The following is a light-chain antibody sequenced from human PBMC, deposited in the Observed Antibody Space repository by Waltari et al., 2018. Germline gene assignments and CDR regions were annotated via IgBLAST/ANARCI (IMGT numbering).Light chain of an antibody. CDR2: AAS. CDR3: QHYYDNPYS. Sequence: IQMTQSPSALSASVGDRVTISCRASQNIYSNLAWYQQKPGKAPKLLIYAASSLQSEIPSRFSGSGSWTDFTLTISSLQPEDSAAYYCQHYYDNPYSFGQGTKVEIK. V-gene: IGKV1-6*01. CDR1: QNIYSN. J-gene: IGKJ2*03.